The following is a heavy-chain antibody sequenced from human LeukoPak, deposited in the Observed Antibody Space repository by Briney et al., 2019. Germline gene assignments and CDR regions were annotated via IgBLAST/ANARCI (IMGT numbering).Heavy chain of an antibody. J-gene: IGHJ4*02. CDR1: GYTFTSYD. CDR3: ARGGYDSSGYYATAVY. CDR2: MNPNSGNT. D-gene: IGHD3-22*01. Sequence: ASVKVSCKASGYTFTSYDINWVRQATGQGLEWMGWMNPNSGNTGYAQKFQGRVTITRNTSISTAYMELSSLRSEDTAVYYCARGGYDSSGYYATAVYWGQGTLVTVSS. V-gene: IGHV1-8*03.